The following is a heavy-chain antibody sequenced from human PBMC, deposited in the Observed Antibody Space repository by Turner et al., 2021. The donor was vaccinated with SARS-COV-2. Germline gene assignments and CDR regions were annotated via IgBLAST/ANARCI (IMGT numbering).Heavy chain of an antibody. CDR2: ISYDGSNK. V-gene: IGHV3-30*18. CDR1: GFTFSNYG. CDR3: AKDQFRSGRVGDDAFDI. Sequence: QVQLVESGGGVVQPGRSLRLSCAASGFTFSNYGMHWVRQAPGKGLEWVAVISYDGSNKYYADSVKGRFTISRDNSRNTLFLQMNSLRAEDTAVYYCAKDQFRSGRVGDDAFDIWGQGTMVTVSS. D-gene: IGHD6-19*01. J-gene: IGHJ3*02.